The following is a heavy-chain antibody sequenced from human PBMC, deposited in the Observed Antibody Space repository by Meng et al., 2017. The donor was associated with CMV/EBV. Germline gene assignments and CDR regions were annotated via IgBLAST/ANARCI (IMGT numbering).Heavy chain of an antibody. CDR2: IIPIFGTA. CDR3: ARVEMATSIRGHYGMDV. D-gene: IGHD5-24*01. CDR1: GGTFSSYA. J-gene: IGHJ6*02. Sequence: SVKVSCKASGGTFSSYAISWVRQAPGQGLEWMGGIIPIFGTANYAQKFQGRVTITTDESTSTAYMELSSLRSEDTAVYYCARVEMATSIRGHYGMDVWGQGTTDTVSS. V-gene: IGHV1-69*05.